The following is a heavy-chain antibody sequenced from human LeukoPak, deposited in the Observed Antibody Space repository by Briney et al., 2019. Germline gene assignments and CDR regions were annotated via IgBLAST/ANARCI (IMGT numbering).Heavy chain of an antibody. V-gene: IGHV3-21*04. J-gene: IGHJ4*02. CDR2: ISGSGSFI. CDR1: GFNFGSYS. D-gene: IGHD3-10*01. CDR3: AKDDAWLRYGE. Sequence: GGSLRLSCAISGFNFGSYSMDWVRQAPGTGLEWVASISGSGSFIFYADSVKGRFTISRDNTKNSLYLQMNSLRGEDTAVYYCAKDDAWLRYGEWSQGTLVTVSS.